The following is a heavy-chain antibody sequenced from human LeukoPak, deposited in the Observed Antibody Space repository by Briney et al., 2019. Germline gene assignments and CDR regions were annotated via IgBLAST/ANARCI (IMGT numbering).Heavy chain of an antibody. CDR2: ISSSSSYI. CDR1: GFTFSSYS. D-gene: IGHD5-12*01. J-gene: IGHJ4*02. Sequence: PGGSLRLSCAASGFTFSSYSMNWVRQAPGKGLEWVSSISSSSSYIYYADSVKGRFTISRDNAKNSLYLQMNSLRAEDTAVYYCARDGTGYSGYDPPNDYWGQGTLVTVSS. V-gene: IGHV3-21*01. CDR3: ARDGTGYSGYDPPNDY.